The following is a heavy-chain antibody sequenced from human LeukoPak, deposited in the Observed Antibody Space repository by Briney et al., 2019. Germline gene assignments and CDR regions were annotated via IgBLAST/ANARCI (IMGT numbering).Heavy chain of an antibody. CDR2: IYHSGST. CDR1: GGSISSSNR. V-gene: IGHV4-4*02. J-gene: IGHJ4*02. CDR3: ARVGSSSWYGLFDY. Sequence: SETLSLTCAVSGGSISSSNRWSWVRQPPGKGLEWIGEIYHSGSTNYNPSLKSRVTISVDKSKNQFSLKLSSVTAADTAVYYCARVGSSSWYGLFDYWGQGTLVTVSS. D-gene: IGHD6-13*01.